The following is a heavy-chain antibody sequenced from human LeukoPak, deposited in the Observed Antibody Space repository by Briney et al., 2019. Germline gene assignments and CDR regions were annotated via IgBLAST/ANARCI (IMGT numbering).Heavy chain of an antibody. V-gene: IGHV1-2*02. Sequence: GASVTVSCKASGHTFTGYYMHWVRQAPGQGLEWMGWINANSGDTNYAQKFQGTVTMTRDTSLNTAYMDLSSLRSDDTAVYYCARGSGTSWFDLWGQGTLVTVSS. CDR1: GHTFTGYY. CDR2: INANSGDT. D-gene: IGHD2-2*01. J-gene: IGHJ5*02. CDR3: ARGSGTSWFDL.